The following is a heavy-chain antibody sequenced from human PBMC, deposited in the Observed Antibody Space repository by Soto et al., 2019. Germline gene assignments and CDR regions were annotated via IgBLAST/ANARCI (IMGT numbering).Heavy chain of an antibody. CDR2: IKSKTDGGTT. D-gene: IGHD1-1*01. Sequence: EVQLVESGGGLVKPGGSLRLSCAASGFTFSNAWMSWVRQAPGKGLEWVGRIKSKTDGGTTDYAAPVKGRFTISRDDSKNALYLQMYSLKTEDTAVYYCTTDWKDYSLAFDIWGQGTMVTVSS. CDR1: GFTFSNAW. V-gene: IGHV3-15*01. CDR3: TTDWKDYSLAFDI. J-gene: IGHJ3*02.